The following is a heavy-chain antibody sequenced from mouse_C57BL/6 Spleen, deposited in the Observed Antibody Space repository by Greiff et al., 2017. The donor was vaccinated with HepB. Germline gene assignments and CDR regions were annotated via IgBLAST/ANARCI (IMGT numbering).Heavy chain of an antibody. CDR3: TRGESYFDY. Sequence: QVQLQQSGAELVRPGASVTLSCKASGYTFTDYEMHWVKQTPVHGLEWIGAIDPETGGTAYNQKFKGKAILTADKSSSTAYMELRSLTSEDSAVYYCTRGESYFDYWGQGTTLTVSS. CDR1: GYTFTDYE. CDR2: IDPETGGT. V-gene: IGHV1-15*01. J-gene: IGHJ2*01.